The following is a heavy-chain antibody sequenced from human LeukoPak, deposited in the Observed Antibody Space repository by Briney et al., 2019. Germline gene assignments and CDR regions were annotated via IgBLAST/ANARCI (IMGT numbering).Heavy chain of an antibody. J-gene: IGHJ4*02. D-gene: IGHD7-27*01. CDR1: GGTFSSYA. Sequence: EASVKVSCKASGGTFSSYAISWVRQASGQGLEWMGGIIPIFGTANYAQKFQGRVTITADESTSTAYMELSGLRSEDTAVYYCARANWGSTYYFDYWGQGTLVTVSS. CDR3: ARANWGSTYYFDY. CDR2: IIPIFGTA. V-gene: IGHV1-69*13.